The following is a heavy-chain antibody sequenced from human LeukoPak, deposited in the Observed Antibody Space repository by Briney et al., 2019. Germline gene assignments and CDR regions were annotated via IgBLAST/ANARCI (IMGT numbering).Heavy chain of an antibody. D-gene: IGHD5-12*01. CDR1: GFTFSNYA. V-gene: IGHV3-30-3*01. CDR3: ARDHAADIVATGEDY. CDR2: ISYDGHYK. Sequence: GGSLRLSCAASGFTFSNYAMHWVRQAPGKGLEWVAVISYDGHYKYYADSVKGRFTISRDNSRSTLYLQMNSLRGEDTAVYYCARDHAADIVATGEDYWGQGTLVTVSS. J-gene: IGHJ4*02.